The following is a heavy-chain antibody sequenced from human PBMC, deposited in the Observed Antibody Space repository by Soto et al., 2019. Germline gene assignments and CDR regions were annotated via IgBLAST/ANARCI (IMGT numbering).Heavy chain of an antibody. J-gene: IGHJ4*02. D-gene: IGHD6-13*01. Sequence: QVQLVQSGAEVKKPGPPVKVSCKASGYPSPSYFRHWWRQAPDQGLEWMGIINPSGGTTSYAQKFQGRVTMTRDTSTSTVYMELSSLRSEDTAVYYCARVRARIQQLVLGYWGQGTLVTVSS. CDR1: GYPSPSYF. CDR2: INPSGGTT. V-gene: IGHV1-46*01. CDR3: ARVRARIQQLVLGY.